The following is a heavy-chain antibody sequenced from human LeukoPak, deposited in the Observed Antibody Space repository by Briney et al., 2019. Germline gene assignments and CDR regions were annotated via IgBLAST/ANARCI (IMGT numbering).Heavy chain of an antibody. CDR2: IYPGDSDT. V-gene: IGHV5-51*01. J-gene: IGHJ4*02. Sequence: HGESLKISCKDSGYSFTSYWIGWVRQMPGKGLEWMGIIYPGDSDTTYSPSFQGQVTISADKSINTAYLQWSSLEASDTAMYYCARLRDLGGEYSFDYWGQGTPVTVSS. CDR3: ARLRDLGGEYSFDY. D-gene: IGHD3-10*01. CDR1: GYSFTSYW.